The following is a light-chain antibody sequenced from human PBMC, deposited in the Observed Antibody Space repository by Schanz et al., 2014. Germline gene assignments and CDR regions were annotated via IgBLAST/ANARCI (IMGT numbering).Light chain of an antibody. CDR3: QQFINYPLT. CDR1: QGIYNY. Sequence: DIQMTQSPSSLSAYVGDRVTITCRASQGIYNYLAWYQQKPGKVPKLLIYAASTLQSGVPSRFSGSGSGTDFTLTISSLQAEDFATYYCQQFINYPLTFGGGTKVEIK. J-gene: IGKJ4*01. V-gene: IGKV1-27*01. CDR2: AAS.